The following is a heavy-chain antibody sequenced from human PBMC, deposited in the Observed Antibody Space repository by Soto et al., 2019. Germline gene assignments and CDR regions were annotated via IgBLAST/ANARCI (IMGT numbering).Heavy chain of an antibody. J-gene: IGHJ4*02. CDR3: AIANYCDRSGQEVFDY. V-gene: IGHV3-13*01. CDR1: GFTFSSYD. D-gene: IGHD3-22*01. Sequence: GRSLRLSCAASGFTFSSYDMPWVRQLTGKGLEWVSTIGTAGDTYYPGSVKGRFTISSANAKNSLYLQMNSLRAEDTAVYYFAIANYCDRSGQEVFDYSSQGTLVTVST. CDR2: IGTAGDT.